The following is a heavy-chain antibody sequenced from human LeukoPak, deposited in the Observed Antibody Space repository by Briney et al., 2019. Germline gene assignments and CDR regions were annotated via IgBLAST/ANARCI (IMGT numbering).Heavy chain of an antibody. CDR3: TRLDSSGWSDY. D-gene: IGHD6-19*01. CDR2: IRSKANSYAT. CDR1: GFTLSGSA. Sequence: GGSLRLSCAASGFTLSGSAMHWVRQASGKGLEWVGRIRSKANSYATAYAASVKGRFTISRDDSKNTAYLQMNSLKTEDTAVYNCTRLDSSGWSDYWGQGTLVTVSS. V-gene: IGHV3-73*01. J-gene: IGHJ4*02.